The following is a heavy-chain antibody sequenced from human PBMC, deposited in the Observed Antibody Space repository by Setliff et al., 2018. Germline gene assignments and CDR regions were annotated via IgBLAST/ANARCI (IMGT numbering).Heavy chain of an antibody. Sequence: SETLSLTCTVSGDSISDASIMAWIRQPPGKGLEFIGYVFYNGAAKYDPSLKSRVTMSVDTSKTQFSLKLNSMTTADTAVYYCARGGTYRYFDYWGQGAPVTVSS. CDR1: GDSISDAS. V-gene: IGHV4-59*01. CDR2: VFYNGAA. CDR3: ARGGTYRYFDY. J-gene: IGHJ4*02.